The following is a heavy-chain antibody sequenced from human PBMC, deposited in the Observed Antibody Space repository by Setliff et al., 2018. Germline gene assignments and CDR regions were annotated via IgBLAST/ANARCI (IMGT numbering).Heavy chain of an antibody. J-gene: IGHJ3*02. V-gene: IGHV1-3*01. CDR3: AKVSNWALDI. Sequence: ASVKVSCKTSRYTFTTYTIHWVRQAPGQRLEWMGWITAANGDTKYSQKFQDRITTTRDTSASTVYMELSSLRSEDTAMYYCAKVSNWALDIRGQGTMVTVSS. CDR1: RYTFTTYT. CDR2: ITAANGDT.